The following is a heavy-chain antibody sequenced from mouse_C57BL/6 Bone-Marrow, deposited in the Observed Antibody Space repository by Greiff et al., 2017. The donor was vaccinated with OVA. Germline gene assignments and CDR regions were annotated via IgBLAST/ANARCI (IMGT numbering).Heavy chain of an antibody. CDR3: ARCYYGSSPSFAY. CDR1: GYTFTSYW. D-gene: IGHD1-1*01. CDR2: IDPNSGGT. Sequence: QVQLKQPGAELVKPGASVKLSCKASGYTFTSYWMHWVKQRPGRGLEWIGRIDPNSGGTKYNEKFKSKATLTVDKPSSTAYMQLSSLTSEDSAVYYCARCYYGSSPSFAYWGQGTLVTVSA. V-gene: IGHV1-72*01. J-gene: IGHJ3*01.